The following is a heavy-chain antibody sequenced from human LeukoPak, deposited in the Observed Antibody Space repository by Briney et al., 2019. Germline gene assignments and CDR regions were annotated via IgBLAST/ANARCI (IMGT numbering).Heavy chain of an antibody. Sequence: GGSLRLSCAASGFTFSSYAMHWVRQAPGKGLEWVAVISYDGSNKYYADSVKGRFTISRDNSKNTLYLQMNSLRADDTAVYYCARLFGGVTIYDYWGQGTLVAVSS. V-gene: IGHV3-30-3*01. CDR2: ISYDGSNK. D-gene: IGHD3-3*01. CDR3: ARLFGGVTIYDY. J-gene: IGHJ4*02. CDR1: GFTFSSYA.